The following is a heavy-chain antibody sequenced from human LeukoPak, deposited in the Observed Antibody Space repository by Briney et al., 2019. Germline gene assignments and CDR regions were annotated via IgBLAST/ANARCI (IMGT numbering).Heavy chain of an antibody. J-gene: IGHJ6*02. CDR1: GFTFSSYG. CDR2: ISYDGSNK. V-gene: IGHV3-30*03. D-gene: IGHD2-2*01. Sequence: GGSLRLSCAASGFTFSSYGMHWVRQAPGKGLEWVAVISYDGSNKYYADSVKGRFTISRDNSKNTLYLQMNSLRAEDTAVYYCAREGLHCSSTSCYHYYYYGMDVWGQGTTVTVSS. CDR3: AREGLHCSSTSCYHYYYYGMDV.